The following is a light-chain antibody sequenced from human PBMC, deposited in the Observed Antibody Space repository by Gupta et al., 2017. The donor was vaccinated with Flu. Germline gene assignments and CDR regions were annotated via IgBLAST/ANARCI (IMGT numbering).Light chain of an antibody. Sequence: QSVLTHPPSVSGAPGPRVTISCTGGSSNIGSGFDVHWYQQLPGTAPKLLIYGNTNRPSGVPDRFSGSKSGTSASLAITGLQVEDEADYYCQSYDRYLTAWVFGGGTKLTVL. CDR1: SSNIGSGFD. V-gene: IGLV1-40*01. CDR2: GNT. J-gene: IGLJ3*02. CDR3: QSYDRYLTAWV.